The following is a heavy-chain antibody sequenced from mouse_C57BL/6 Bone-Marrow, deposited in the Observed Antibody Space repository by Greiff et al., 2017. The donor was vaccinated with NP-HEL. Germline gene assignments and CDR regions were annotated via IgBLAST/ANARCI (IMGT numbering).Heavy chain of an antibody. J-gene: IGHJ3*01. Sequence: QVQLQQSGAELARPGASVKLSCKASGYTFTSYGISWVKQRTGQGLEWIGEIYPRSGNTYYNEKLKGKATLTADKSSSTAYMELRSLTSEDSAVYFCARPGSSPWFAYWGQGTLVTVSA. D-gene: IGHD1-1*01. CDR1: GYTFTSYG. CDR3: ARPGSSPWFAY. V-gene: IGHV1-81*01. CDR2: IYPRSGNT.